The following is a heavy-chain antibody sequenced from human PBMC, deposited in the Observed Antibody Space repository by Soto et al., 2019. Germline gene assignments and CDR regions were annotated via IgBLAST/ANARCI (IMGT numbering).Heavy chain of an antibody. J-gene: IGHJ4*02. CDR2: INAGNGNT. CDR3: ARVRGDIVATITFDY. CDR1: GYTFTSYA. Sequence: ASVKVSCKASGYTFTSYAMHWVRQAPGQRLEWMGWINAGNGNTKYSQKFQGRVTITRDTSASTAYMELSSLRSEDTAVYYCARVRGDIVATITFDYWGQGXLVTVYS. V-gene: IGHV1-3*01. D-gene: IGHD5-12*01.